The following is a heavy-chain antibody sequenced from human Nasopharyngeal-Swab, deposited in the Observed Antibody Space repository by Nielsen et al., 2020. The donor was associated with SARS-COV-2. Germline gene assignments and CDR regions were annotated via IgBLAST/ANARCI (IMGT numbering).Heavy chain of an antibody. J-gene: IGHJ3*02. CDR2: ISGGGDST. CDR3: ARGPTNWNGIDAFDI. CDR1: GFTFNSFA. V-gene: IGHV3-23*01. D-gene: IGHD1-1*01. Sequence: GESLKISCAASGFTFNSFAMSWVRQAPGKGLEWVSGISGGGDSTHYADSVKGRFTISRDNSKNTLYLQMNSLRAEDTAVYYCARGPTNWNGIDAFDIWGQGTMVTVSS.